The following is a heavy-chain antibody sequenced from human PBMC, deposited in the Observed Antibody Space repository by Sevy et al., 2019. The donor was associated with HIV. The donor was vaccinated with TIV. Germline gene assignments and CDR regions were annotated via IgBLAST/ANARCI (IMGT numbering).Heavy chain of an antibody. V-gene: IGHV4-4*07. Sequence: SETLSLTCIVSGASITTNYWSWIRQPAGKGLELIGRIYNRGNTDYNTNYNPSLESRVSTSIETSKNQFSLNLSSVTVPDTAVYYCARAVFSTSGTYYFDYWGQGTLVTVSS. J-gene: IGHJ4*02. CDR3: ARAVFSTSGTYYFDY. D-gene: IGHD5-12*01. CDR2: IYNRGNTDYNT. CDR1: GASITTNY.